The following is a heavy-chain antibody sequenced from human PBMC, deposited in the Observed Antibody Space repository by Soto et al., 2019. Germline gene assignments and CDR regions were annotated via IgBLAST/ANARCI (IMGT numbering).Heavy chain of an antibody. CDR2: ISGSGGST. D-gene: IGHD6-13*01. V-gene: IGHV3-23*01. Sequence: HPGGSLRLSCAASGFTFSSYAMSWVRQAPGKGLEWVSAISGSGGSTYYADSVKGRFTISRDNSKNTLYLQMNSLRAEDTAVYYCAKGVNLLAAAGTVFDYWGQGTLVTVSS. CDR3: AKGVNLLAAAGTVFDY. J-gene: IGHJ4*02. CDR1: GFTFSSYA.